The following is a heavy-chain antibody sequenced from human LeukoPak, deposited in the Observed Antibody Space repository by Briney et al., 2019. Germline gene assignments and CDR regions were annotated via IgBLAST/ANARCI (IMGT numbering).Heavy chain of an antibody. J-gene: IGHJ2*01. D-gene: IGHD5-18*01. Sequence: SETLSLTCAVYGGSFSGYYWSWIRQPPGKGLEWIGEINHSGSTNYNPSLKSRVTISVDTSKNQFSLKLSSVTAADTAVYYCARRARGYSYGKPYWYFDLWGRGTLVTVSS. CDR2: INHSGST. CDR1: GGSFSGYY. CDR3: ARRARGYSYGKPYWYFDL. V-gene: IGHV4-34*01.